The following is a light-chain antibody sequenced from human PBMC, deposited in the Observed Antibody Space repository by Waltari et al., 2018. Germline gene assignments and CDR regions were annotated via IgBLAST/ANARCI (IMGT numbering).Light chain of an antibody. J-gene: IGLJ2*01. CDR3: AAWDDSLNGRWV. CDR1: SSNLGNNV. Sequence: QSVLTQPPSESGTPGQRVTISCSGSSSNLGNNVVTWYQQVPGTTPKLLIYRNDQRPSGVPDRISGSKSGTSASLAISGLQSEDEAHYYCAAWDDSLNGRWVFGGGTKLTVL. V-gene: IGLV1-44*01. CDR2: RND.